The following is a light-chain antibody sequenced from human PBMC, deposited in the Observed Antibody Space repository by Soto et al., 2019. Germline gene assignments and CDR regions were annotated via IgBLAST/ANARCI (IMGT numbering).Light chain of an antibody. V-gene: IGKV3-11*01. CDR3: QQRSNWPLT. CDR1: QNVNNY. Sequence: EIVLTQSPATLSLSPGERATLSCRASQNVNNYLAWYQQKPGQAPRLLIYDATNRATGLPDRFSGSGSGTDFTLTISSLEPEDFAVYYCQQRSNWPLTFGGGTKVEIK. CDR2: DAT. J-gene: IGKJ4*01.